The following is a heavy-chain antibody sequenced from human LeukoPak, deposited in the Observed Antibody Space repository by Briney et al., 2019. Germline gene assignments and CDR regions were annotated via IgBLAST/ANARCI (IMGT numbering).Heavy chain of an antibody. Sequence: ASVKVSCKASGYTFTGYYMHWVRQAPGQGLEWMGWINPNSGGTNYAQKFQGRVTMTRDTSISTAYMELSRLRSDDTAVYYCARALRNHHYYESSGYDAFDIWGQGTMVTVSS. D-gene: IGHD3-22*01. J-gene: IGHJ3*02. CDR3: ARALRNHHYYESSGYDAFDI. CDR1: GYTFTGYY. CDR2: INPNSGGT. V-gene: IGHV1-2*02.